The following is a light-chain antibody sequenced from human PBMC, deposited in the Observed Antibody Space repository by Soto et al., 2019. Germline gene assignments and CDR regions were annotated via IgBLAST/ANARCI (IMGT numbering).Light chain of an antibody. CDR1: QSVSSTY. V-gene: IGKV3-20*01. J-gene: IGKJ4*01. CDR2: AAS. Sequence: EIVLTQSPGTLSLSPGERATLSCRASQSVSSTYLAWYQQKPGQAPRLLIYAASSRATGIPDRFSGSGSGTDFTLTISRMEPEDFAVYYCQQYGSSPTFGGGTKVDIK. CDR3: QQYGSSPT.